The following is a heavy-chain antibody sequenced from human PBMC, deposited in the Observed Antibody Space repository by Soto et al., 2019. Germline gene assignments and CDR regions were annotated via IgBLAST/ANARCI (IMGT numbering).Heavy chain of an antibody. J-gene: IGHJ3*02. CDR2: IYYSGST. D-gene: IGHD3-10*01. V-gene: IGHV4-30-4*01. Sequence: SETLSLTCTVSGGSISSGDYDWSWIRQPPGKGLEWIGYIYYSGSTYYNPSLKSRVTISVDTSKNQFSLKLSSVTAADTAVYYCARVSAPPAFDIWGQGTMVTVSS. CDR3: ARVSAPPAFDI. CDR1: GGSISSGDYD.